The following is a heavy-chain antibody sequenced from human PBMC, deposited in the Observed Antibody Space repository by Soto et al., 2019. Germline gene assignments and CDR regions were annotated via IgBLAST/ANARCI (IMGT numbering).Heavy chain of an antibody. CDR3: ARGMDGTYYYYWYFDL. D-gene: IGHD1-26*01. Sequence: SETLSLTCAVSGDSISSGGHSWNWIRQPPGKGLEWLGHIYHSGTTYYNPSLKNRVTISLDKSNNQFSLKLSSVTAADTAIYYCARGMDGTYYYYWYFDLWGPGTLVPSPQ. CDR1: GDSISSGGHS. CDR2: IYHSGTT. J-gene: IGHJ2*01. V-gene: IGHV4-30-2*01.